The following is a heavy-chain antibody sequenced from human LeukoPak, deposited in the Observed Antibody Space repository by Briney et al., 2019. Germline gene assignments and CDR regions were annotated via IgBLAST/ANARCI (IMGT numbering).Heavy chain of an antibody. CDR1: GFTFSNYW. D-gene: IGHD5-24*01. CDR2: INSDGSST. V-gene: IGHV3-74*01. J-gene: IGHJ4*02. Sequence: PGGSLRLSCAASGFTFSNYWMHWVRQAPGKGLMWVSRINSDGSSTTYADSVKGRFTISRDNAKNTLYLQMNSLRAEDTAVYYCARDRDGYNSFDYWGQGTLVTVSS. CDR3: ARDRDGYNSFDY.